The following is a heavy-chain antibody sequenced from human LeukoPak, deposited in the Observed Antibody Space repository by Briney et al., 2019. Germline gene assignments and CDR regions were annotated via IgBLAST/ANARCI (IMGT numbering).Heavy chain of an antibody. V-gene: IGHV4-4*07. J-gene: IGHJ4*02. CDR1: GVSISSYY. Sequence: SETLSLTCTVSGVSISSYYWSWIRQPAGKGLEWIGRIHTSGSTNYNPSLKSRVTMSVDTSKNQFSLQLSSVTAADTAVYYCARASYSYDINGWVPFDYWGQGTLVTVSS. CDR3: ARASYSYDINGWVPFDY. D-gene: IGHD3-22*01. CDR2: IHTSGST.